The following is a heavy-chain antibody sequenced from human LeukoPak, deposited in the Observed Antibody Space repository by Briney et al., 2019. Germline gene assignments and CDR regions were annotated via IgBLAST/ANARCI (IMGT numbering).Heavy chain of an antibody. CDR2: ISAYNGNT. Sequence: ASVKVSCKGSGYTFTSYGISWVRQAPGQGLAWMGWISAYNGNTNYAQKLQGRVTMTTDTPTSTAYMELRSLRSDDTAVYYCARVRVIGDLDVWGKGTTVTVSS. V-gene: IGHV1-18*01. D-gene: IGHD3-10*01. J-gene: IGHJ6*04. CDR3: ARVRVIGDLDV. CDR1: GYTFTSYG.